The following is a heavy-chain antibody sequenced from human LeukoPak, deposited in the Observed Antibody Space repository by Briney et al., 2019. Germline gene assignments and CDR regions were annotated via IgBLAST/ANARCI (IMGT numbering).Heavy chain of an antibody. Sequence: GGSLRLSCAASGFTFSSYGMHWVRQAPGKGLEWVAFIRYDGSNKYYADSVKGRFTISRDNSKNTLYLQMNSLRAEDTAVYYCAKDAPRIAAVSYYYDYYGMDVWGQGTTVTVSS. J-gene: IGHJ6*02. CDR1: GFTFSSYG. D-gene: IGHD6-13*01. CDR2: IRYDGSNK. V-gene: IGHV3-30*02. CDR3: AKDAPRIAAVSYYYDYYGMDV.